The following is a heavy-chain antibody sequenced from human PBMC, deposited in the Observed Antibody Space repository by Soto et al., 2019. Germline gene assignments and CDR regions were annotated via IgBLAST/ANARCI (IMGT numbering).Heavy chain of an antibody. V-gene: IGHV2-5*02. D-gene: IGHD2-2*01. CDR3: ANASGGTSWPNYAFDV. Sequence: QITLKEAGPTLVKPTQTLTLTCTLSGFSLSTDGVGVGWIRQPPGKALEWLALIYWDDDKDYSPSLKSRLTITKDTSKNQVGLTMTYMEPVDTATYYCANASGGTSWPNYAFDVWGQGTVVTVSS. CDR2: IYWDDDK. CDR1: GFSLSTDGVG. J-gene: IGHJ3*01.